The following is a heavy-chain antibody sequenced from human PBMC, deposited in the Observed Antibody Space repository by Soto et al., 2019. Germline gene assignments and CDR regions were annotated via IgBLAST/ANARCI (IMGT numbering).Heavy chain of an antibody. V-gene: IGHV4-30-2*01. CDR1: GGSISSGGYS. CDR3: ASGMTTVTTLDY. CDR2: IYHSGST. Sequence: QLQLQESGSGLVKPSQTLSLTCAVSGGSISSGGYSWSWIRQPPGKGLEWIGYIYHSGSTYYNPSLKSRVTISLDRSKTQFSLKLSSVTAAETAVYYCASGMTTVTTLDYWGQGTLVTVSS. J-gene: IGHJ4*02. D-gene: IGHD4-17*01.